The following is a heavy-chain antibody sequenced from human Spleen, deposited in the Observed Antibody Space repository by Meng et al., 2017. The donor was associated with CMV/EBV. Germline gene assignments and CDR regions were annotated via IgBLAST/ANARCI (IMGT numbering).Heavy chain of an antibody. Sequence: GGSLRLSCTGSGFNFGAYYMNWIRQAPGKGLEWISYITGGGTTLSYAESVKGRFTVSRDNAKNSLYLQVDSLRAEDTAVYYCARPQESPRMWGQGTAVTVSS. J-gene: IGHJ6*02. CDR1: GFNFGAYY. V-gene: IGHV3-11*04. CDR3: ARPQESPRM. CDR2: ITGGGTTL.